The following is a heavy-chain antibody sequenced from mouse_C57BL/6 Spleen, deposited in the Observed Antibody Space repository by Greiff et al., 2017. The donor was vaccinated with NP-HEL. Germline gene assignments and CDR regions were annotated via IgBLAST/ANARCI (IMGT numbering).Heavy chain of an antibody. Sequence: VQLKESGPGLVKPSQSLSLTCSVTGYSITSGYYWNWIRQFPGNKLEWMGYISYDGSNNYNPSLKNRISITRDTSKNQFFLKLNSVTTEDTATYYCALIYDGYYVDFDYWGQGTTLTVSS. CDR1: GYSITSGYY. J-gene: IGHJ2*01. CDR2: ISYDGSN. D-gene: IGHD2-3*01. V-gene: IGHV3-6*01. CDR3: ALIYDGYYVDFDY.